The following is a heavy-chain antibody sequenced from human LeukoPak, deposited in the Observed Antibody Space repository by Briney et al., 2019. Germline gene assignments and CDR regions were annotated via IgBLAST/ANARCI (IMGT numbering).Heavy chain of an antibody. D-gene: IGHD5-24*01. J-gene: IGHJ6*02. CDR3: ARWVGTITPYYYGMDV. Sequence: PSQTLSLTCTVSGGSISSGDYYWNWIRQHPGKGLEWIGYIYTSGSTYYNPSLKSRVTISIDTSKNQFSLKLTSVTAADTAVYYCARWVGTITPYYYGMDVWGQGTTVTVSS. CDR2: IYTSGST. V-gene: IGHV4-31*03. CDR1: GGSISSGDYY.